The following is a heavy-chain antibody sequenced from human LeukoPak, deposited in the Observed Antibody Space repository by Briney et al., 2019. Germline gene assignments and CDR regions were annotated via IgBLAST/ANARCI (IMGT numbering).Heavy chain of an antibody. Sequence: SETLSLTCAVYGGSISSSSYYWGWIRQPPGKGLEWIGSIYYSGSTYYNPSLKSRVTISVDTSKNQFSLKLSSVTAADTAVYYCARALTQDSSGYYSHFDYWGQGTLVTVSS. CDR1: GGSISSSSYY. CDR3: ARALTQDSSGYYSHFDY. J-gene: IGHJ4*02. D-gene: IGHD3-22*01. V-gene: IGHV4-39*07. CDR2: IYYSGST.